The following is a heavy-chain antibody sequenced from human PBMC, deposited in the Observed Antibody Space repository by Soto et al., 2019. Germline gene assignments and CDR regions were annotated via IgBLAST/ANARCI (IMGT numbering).Heavy chain of an antibody. V-gene: IGHV4-31*03. D-gene: IGHD6-19*01. CDR2: VHYSGNT. Sequence: QVQLQESGPGLVTPSQTLSLSCTVSGDSISSGAYYWSWVRQFPGEGLEWIGYVHYSGNTFYTPSLKSRLSLSLDTSQNQFSLNLNSVTAADTAVYYCAASRKGGWTCDYWGQGTLVTVAS. J-gene: IGHJ4*02. CDR3: AASRKGGWTCDY. CDR1: GDSISSGAYY.